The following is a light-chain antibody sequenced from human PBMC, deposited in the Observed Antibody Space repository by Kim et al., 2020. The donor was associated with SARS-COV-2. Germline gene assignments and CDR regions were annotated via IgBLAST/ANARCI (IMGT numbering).Light chain of an antibody. CDR2: DKN. CDR3: NSRDSSGNHVV. J-gene: IGLJ2*01. Sequence: AWGQTVRITCQGDSLRSFYASWYQQKPGQAPVLVIYDKNNRPSGIPDRFSGSRSGNTASLTITGAQAEDEADYYCNSRDSSGNHVVFGGGTQLTVL. V-gene: IGLV3-19*01. CDR1: SLRSFY.